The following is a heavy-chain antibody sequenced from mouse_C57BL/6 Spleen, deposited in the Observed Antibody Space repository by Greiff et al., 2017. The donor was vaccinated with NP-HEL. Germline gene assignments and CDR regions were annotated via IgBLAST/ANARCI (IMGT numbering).Heavy chain of an antibody. Sequence: VQLQQPGAELVKPGASVKMSCKASGYTFTSYWITWVKQRPGQGLEWIGDIYPGSGSTNYNEKFKSKATLNVDTSSSTAYMQLSSLTSEDSAVYYCAREENYGSSYRFAYWGQGTLVTVSA. J-gene: IGHJ3*01. CDR1: GYTFTSYW. V-gene: IGHV1-55*01. CDR3: AREENYGSSYRFAY. CDR2: IYPGSGST. D-gene: IGHD1-1*01.